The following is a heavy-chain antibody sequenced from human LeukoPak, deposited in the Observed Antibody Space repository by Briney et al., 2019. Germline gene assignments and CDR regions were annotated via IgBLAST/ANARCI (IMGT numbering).Heavy chain of an antibody. Sequence: PSETLSLTCTVSGGSISSGDYSWSWIRQPPGKGLEWIGYIYYSGSTYYNPSLKSRVTISVDTSKNQFSLKLSSVTAADTAVYYCASRYCSSTSCYMYAFDIWGQGTMVTVSS. V-gene: IGHV4-30-4*01. J-gene: IGHJ3*02. D-gene: IGHD2-2*02. CDR1: GGSISSGDYS. CDR2: IYYSGST. CDR3: ASRYCSSTSCYMYAFDI.